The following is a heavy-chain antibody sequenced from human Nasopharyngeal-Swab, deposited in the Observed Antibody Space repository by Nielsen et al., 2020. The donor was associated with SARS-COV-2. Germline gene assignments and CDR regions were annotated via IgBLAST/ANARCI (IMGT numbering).Heavy chain of an antibody. CDR3: GRMATMGRGYFDY. Sequence: ASVKVSCKASRYTFTSYGISWVRQAPGQGLEWMGWISAYNDNTHHPQKLQGRVTMTPDTSTSTAYMELRSLRSDDTAGYYCGRMATMGRGYFDYWGQGTLVTVSS. CDR1: RYTFTSYG. D-gene: IGHD5-24*01. CDR2: ISAYNDNT. J-gene: IGHJ4*02. V-gene: IGHV1-18*01.